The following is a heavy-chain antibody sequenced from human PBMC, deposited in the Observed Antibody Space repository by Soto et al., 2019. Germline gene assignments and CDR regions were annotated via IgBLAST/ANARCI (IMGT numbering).Heavy chain of an antibody. CDR1: GYTFTSYY. CDR3: ARGTGAGGWGPHGPWPRYFQQ. Sequence: QVPLVQSGAEVKKPGASVKVSCKASGYTFTSYYMHWERQAPGQGPEWMGLISPSGGSTNYAQKFLGRDIMTWDTSTSTVNIELSSLRSDDTAVYFCARGTGAGGWGPHGPWPRYFQQGGQGTLVSVSS. J-gene: IGHJ1*01. V-gene: IGHV1-46*03. CDR2: ISPSGGST. D-gene: IGHD3-16*01.